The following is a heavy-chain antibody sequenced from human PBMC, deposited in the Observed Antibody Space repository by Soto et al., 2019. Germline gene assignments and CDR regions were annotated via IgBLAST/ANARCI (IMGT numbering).Heavy chain of an antibody. V-gene: IGHV4-59*01. CDR3: ARAIPVGYCSGGSCHQTYYFDY. CDR1: SGSISSYY. Sequence: PSETLSLSCTVSSGSISSYYWSWIRQPPGKGLEWIGYIYYSGSTNYNPSLKSRVTISVDTSKNQFSLKLSSVTAADTAVYYCARAIPVGYCSGGSCHQTYYFDYWGQGTLVTVSS. J-gene: IGHJ4*02. D-gene: IGHD2-15*01. CDR2: IYYSGST.